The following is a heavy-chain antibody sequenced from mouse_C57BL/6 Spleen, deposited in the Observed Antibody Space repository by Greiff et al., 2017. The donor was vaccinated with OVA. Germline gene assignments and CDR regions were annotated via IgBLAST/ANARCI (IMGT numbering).Heavy chain of an antibody. CDR2: ISYDGSN. J-gene: IGHJ3*01. CDR3: ASDPAWFAY. Sequence: EVKLMESGPGLVKPSQSLSLTCSVTGYSITSGYYWNWIRQFPGNKLEWMGYISYDGSNNYNPSLKNRISITRDTSKNQFFLKLNSVTTEDTATYYCASDPAWFAYWGQGTLVTVSA. CDR1: GYSITSGYY. V-gene: IGHV3-6*01.